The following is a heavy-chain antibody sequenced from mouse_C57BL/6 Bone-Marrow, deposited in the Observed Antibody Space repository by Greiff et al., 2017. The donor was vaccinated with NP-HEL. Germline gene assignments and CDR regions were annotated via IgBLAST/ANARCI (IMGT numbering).Heavy chain of an antibody. J-gene: IGHJ3*01. CDR3: AVGGSYAWFAY. V-gene: IGHV1-59*01. CDR2: IDPSDSYT. CDR1: GYTFTSYW. D-gene: IGHD2-12*01. Sequence: QVQLKQPGAELVRPGTSVKLSCKASGYTFTSYWMHWVKQRPGQGLEWIGVIDPSDSYTNYNQKFKGKATLTVDTSSSTAYMQHSSLPSEDSAVYYCAVGGSYAWFAYWGQGTLVTVSA.